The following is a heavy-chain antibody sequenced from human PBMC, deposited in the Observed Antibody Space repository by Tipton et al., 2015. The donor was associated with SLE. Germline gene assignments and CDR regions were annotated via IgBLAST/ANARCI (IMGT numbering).Heavy chain of an antibody. Sequence: TLSLTCTVSGGSISSNEHYWGWIRQPPGKGLEWIGSIYYSGNTYYNPSLKSRVTISVDTSKNQFSLKLSSVTAADTAVYYCARHVPSSSLPLSGYMDVWGKGTTVTVSS. CDR2: IYYSGNT. J-gene: IGHJ6*03. CDR3: ARHVPSSSLPLSGYMDV. CDR1: GGSISSNEHY. D-gene: IGHD6-13*01. V-gene: IGHV4-39*01.